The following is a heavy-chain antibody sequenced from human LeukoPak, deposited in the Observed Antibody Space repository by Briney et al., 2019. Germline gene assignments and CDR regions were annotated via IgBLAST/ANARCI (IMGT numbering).Heavy chain of an antibody. D-gene: IGHD3-10*01. CDR1: GFTFSSYG. J-gene: IGHJ4*02. V-gene: IGHV3-33*01. CDR3: ARDGYYGSGSINGYFDY. CDR2: IWYDGSNK. Sequence: GRSLRLSCAASGFTFSSYGMHRVRQAPGKGLEWVAVIWYDGSNKYYADSVKGRFTISRDNSKNTLYLQMNSLRAEDTAVYYCARDGYYGSGSINGYFDYWGQGTLVTVSS.